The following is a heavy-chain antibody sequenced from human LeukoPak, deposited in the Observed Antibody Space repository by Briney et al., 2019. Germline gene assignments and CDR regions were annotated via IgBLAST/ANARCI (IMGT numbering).Heavy chain of an antibody. CDR3: ARDKGATVDTAMAPDY. CDR1: GYTFTGSG. J-gene: IGHJ4*02. D-gene: IGHD5-18*01. V-gene: IGHV1-18*01. CDR2: ISAYSGDT. Sequence: ASVKVSCKASGYTFTGSGISWVRQAPGQGLEWMGWISAYSGDTKYAQKLQGRVTMTTDTSTSTAYMELRSLRSDDTAVYYCARDKGATVDTAMAPDYWGQGTLVTVSS.